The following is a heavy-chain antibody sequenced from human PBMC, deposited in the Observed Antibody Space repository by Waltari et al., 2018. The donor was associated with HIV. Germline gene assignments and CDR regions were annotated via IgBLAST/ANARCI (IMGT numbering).Heavy chain of an antibody. V-gene: IGHV1-8*01. CDR2: MNPNSGNT. CDR1: GYTFTSYD. D-gene: IGHD3-3*01. J-gene: IGHJ6*02. Sequence: QVQLVQSGAEVKKPGASVKVSCKASGYTFTSYDINWVRQATGQGLEWMGWMNPNSGNTGYAQKFQGRVTMTRNTSISTAYMELSSLRSEDTAVYYCARGGAETWGLRFLEWLSLPRGMDVWGQGTTVTVSS. CDR3: ARGGAETWGLRFLEWLSLPRGMDV.